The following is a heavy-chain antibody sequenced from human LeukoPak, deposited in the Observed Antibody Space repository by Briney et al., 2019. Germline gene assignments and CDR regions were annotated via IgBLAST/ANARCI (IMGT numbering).Heavy chain of an antibody. V-gene: IGHV3-20*04. Sequence: GGSLRLSCAASGFTFDDYGMTWVCQAPGKGLEWVSGINWNGDTIGYADSVKGRFTISRDNAKNSLYLQMNSLRAEDTALYYCARERATLDYYYYMDVWGKGTTVTVSS. J-gene: IGHJ6*03. CDR3: ARERATLDYYYYMDV. D-gene: IGHD5-12*01. CDR2: INWNGDTI. CDR1: GFTFDDYG.